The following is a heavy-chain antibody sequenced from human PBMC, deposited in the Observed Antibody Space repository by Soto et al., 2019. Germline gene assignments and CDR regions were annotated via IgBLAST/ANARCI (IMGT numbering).Heavy chain of an antibody. Sequence: EVQLLESGGGLIQPGGSLRLSCAASGFTVSSNYMSWVRQAPGKGLEWVSVIYSGGSTYYADSVKGRFTISKDNSKNTLYLQRNSLRAEDTAVYYCARERGSYYFDYWGQGTLVTVS. CDR2: IYSGGST. V-gene: IGHV3-53*01. D-gene: IGHD1-26*01. J-gene: IGHJ4*02. CDR3: ARERGSYYFDY. CDR1: GFTVSSNY.